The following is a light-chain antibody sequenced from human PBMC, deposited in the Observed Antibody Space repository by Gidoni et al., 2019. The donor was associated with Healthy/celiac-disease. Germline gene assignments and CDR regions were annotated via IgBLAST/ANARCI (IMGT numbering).Light chain of an antibody. CDR2: GAS. J-gene: IGKJ2*01. CDR3: QQYNNWPSMYT. Sequence: EIEMTQSPATLSVSPGERATLSCRASQSVSSNLDWYQQKPGQAPRLLIYGASTRATGIPATFSGSGCGTEFALTISSLQSEDFAVYSCQQYNNWPSMYTFGQGTKLEIK. CDR1: QSVSSN. V-gene: IGKV3-15*01.